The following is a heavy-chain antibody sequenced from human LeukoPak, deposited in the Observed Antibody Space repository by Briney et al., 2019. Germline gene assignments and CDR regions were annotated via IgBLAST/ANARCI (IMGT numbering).Heavy chain of an antibody. D-gene: IGHD2-2*01. CDR2: VSASGGST. V-gene: IGHV3-23*01. Sequence: LSGGSLRLSCAASGFTFSSYAMSWVRQAPGKGLEWVLAVSASGGSTYYADSVKGRFTISRDNSKNTLHLQMNSLRAEDTAVYHCAKGPREYCSSSSCPNWLDPWGQGTLVSVSS. CDR1: GFTFSSYA. CDR3: AKGPREYCSSSSCPNWLDP. J-gene: IGHJ5*02.